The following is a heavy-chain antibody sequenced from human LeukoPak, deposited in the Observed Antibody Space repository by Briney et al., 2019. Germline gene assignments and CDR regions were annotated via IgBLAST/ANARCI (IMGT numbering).Heavy chain of an antibody. CDR3: AREGLGFLEWFSVESPGAGVDY. J-gene: IGHJ4*02. CDR1: GYTFTSYG. V-gene: IGHV1-18*01. Sequence: GASVKVSCKASGYTFTSYGISWVGQAPGQGREWMGWISAYNGNTNYAQKLQGRVTMTTDTSTSTAYMELRSLRSDDTAVYYCAREGLGFLEWFSVESPGAGVDYWGQGPLVTVSS. D-gene: IGHD3-3*01. CDR2: ISAYNGNT.